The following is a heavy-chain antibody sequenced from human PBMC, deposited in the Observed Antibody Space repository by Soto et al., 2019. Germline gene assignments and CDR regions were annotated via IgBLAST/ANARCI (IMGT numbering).Heavy chain of an antibody. V-gene: IGHV4-59*01. CDR2: IYYSGST. CDR1: GGSISSYY. CDR3: ASHTGDRTHFDY. D-gene: IGHD7-27*01. J-gene: IGHJ4*02. Sequence: SETLSLTCTVSGGSISSYYWSWIRQPPGKGLEWIGYIYYSGSTNYNPSLKSRVTITVDTSKNQFSLKLSSVTAADTAGYYCASHTGDRTHFDYWGQGTLVTVSS.